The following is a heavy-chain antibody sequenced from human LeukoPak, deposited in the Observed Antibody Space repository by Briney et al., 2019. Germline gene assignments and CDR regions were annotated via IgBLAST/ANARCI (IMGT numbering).Heavy chain of an antibody. CDR2: INLNIGGT. Sequence: VASVKVSCKASGYSLTGYYMHWFRQAPGQGLEWMGWINLNIGGTNYAQKFQGRVTMTRNTSISTAYMELSRLRSDDTALYYCAREYCSTSSCYVRPLNWFDPWGQGTLVTISS. J-gene: IGHJ5*02. CDR1: GYSLTGYY. V-gene: IGHV1-2*02. CDR3: AREYCSTSSCYVRPLNWFDP. D-gene: IGHD2-2*01.